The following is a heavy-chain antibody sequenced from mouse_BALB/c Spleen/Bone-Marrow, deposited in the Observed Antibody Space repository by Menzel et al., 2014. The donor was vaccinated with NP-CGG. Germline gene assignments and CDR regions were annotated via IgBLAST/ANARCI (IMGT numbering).Heavy chain of an antibody. Sequence: VQLQQSGAEPARPGSSVKISCKASGYPFSSYWMSWVKQRPGQGIEWIGQIYPGDGETNYNGKFKGNATLTADKSSSTAYMQLISLTSEDSAVYFCARKYGDYWGQCTTLTVSS. J-gene: IGHJ2*01. CDR1: GYPFSSYW. CDR3: ARKYGDY. D-gene: IGHD2-10*02. V-gene: IGHV1-80*01. CDR2: IYPGDGET.